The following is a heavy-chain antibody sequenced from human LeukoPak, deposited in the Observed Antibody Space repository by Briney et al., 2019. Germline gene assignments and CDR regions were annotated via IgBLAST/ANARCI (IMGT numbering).Heavy chain of an antibody. V-gene: IGHV1-2*02. CDR2: INPNGGGT. CDR1: GYTFTGYY. D-gene: IGHD6-19*01. J-gene: IGHJ5*02. CDR3: ARASGRGSGWFNWFDP. Sequence: ASVKVSCKASGYTFTGYYMHWVRQAPGQGLEWMGWINPNGGGTNYAQKFQGRVTMTRDTSISTAYMELSRLRSDDTAVYYCARASGRGSGWFNWFDPWGQGTLVTVSS.